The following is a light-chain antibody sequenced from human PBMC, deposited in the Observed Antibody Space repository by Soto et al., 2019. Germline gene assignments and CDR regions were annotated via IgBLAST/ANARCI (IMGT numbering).Light chain of an antibody. CDR2: SNN. CDR3: ATWDDSLNGL. Sequence: QSVLTQPPSASGTPGQRGTISCSGRSSNIGSNAVNWYQQLPGTAPKLLIYSNNQRPSGVPDRFSGSKSGTSASLAISGLQSEDEADYYCATWDDSLNGLFGGGTKLTVL. CDR1: SSNIGSNA. V-gene: IGLV1-44*01. J-gene: IGLJ2*01.